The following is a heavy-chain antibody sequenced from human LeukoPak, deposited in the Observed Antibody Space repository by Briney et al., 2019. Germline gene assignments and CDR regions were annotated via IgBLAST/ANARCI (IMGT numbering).Heavy chain of an antibody. CDR1: GFTFSSYG. CDR2: IWYDGSNK. CDR3: ARDRAVTAIQYYFDY. J-gene: IGHJ4*02. Sequence: GRSLRLSCAASGFTFSSYGMHWVRQAPGKGLEWVAVIWYDGSNKYYADSVKGRFTISRDNSKNTLYLQMNSLRAEDTAVYYCARDRAVTAIQYYFDYWGQGTLVTVSS. V-gene: IGHV3-33*01. D-gene: IGHD2-21*02.